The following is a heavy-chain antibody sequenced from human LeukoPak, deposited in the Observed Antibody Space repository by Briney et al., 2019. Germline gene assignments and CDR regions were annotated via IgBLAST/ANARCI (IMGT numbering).Heavy chain of an antibody. CDR2: ISSGGSTI. J-gene: IGHJ4*02. V-gene: IGHV3-11*01. Sequence: GGSLRLSCAASGFTLSDHYMSWIRQAPGKGLEWLSYISSGGSTIFYADSVKGRFTISRDNAENSLYLRMNSLRAEDTAVYYCARDASSSWVTPDYWGQGTLVTVSS. D-gene: IGHD6-13*01. CDR3: ARDASSSWVTPDY. CDR1: GFTLSDHY.